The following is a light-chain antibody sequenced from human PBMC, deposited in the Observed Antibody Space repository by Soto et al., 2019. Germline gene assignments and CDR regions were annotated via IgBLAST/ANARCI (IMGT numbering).Light chain of an antibody. Sequence: QSVLTQPASMSGSPGQSITISCTGTSSDVGAYNFVSWYQQYPGKAPKLIIYDVNNRPSWVSDRFSGSKSGNTASLTISGLQAEDEADFYCSSYSSTNSVLFGGGTKVTVL. CDR2: DVN. CDR3: SSYSSTNSVL. V-gene: IGLV2-14*03. J-gene: IGLJ2*01. CDR1: SSDVGAYNF.